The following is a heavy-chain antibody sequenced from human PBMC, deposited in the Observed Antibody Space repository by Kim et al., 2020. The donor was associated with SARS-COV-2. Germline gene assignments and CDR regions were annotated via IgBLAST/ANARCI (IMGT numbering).Heavy chain of an antibody. Sequence: GGSLRLSCAASGFTFSSYDIHWVRQATGKGLEWVSAIGTAGDTYYPGSVKGRFTISRENAKNSLYLQMNSLRAGDTAVYYCARARYSYGYMVLGNYWYFDRWGRGALVTVSS. CDR3: ARARYSYGYMVLGNYWYFDR. CDR2: IGTAGDT. D-gene: IGHD5-18*01. V-gene: IGHV3-13*01. CDR1: GFTFSSYD. J-gene: IGHJ2*01.